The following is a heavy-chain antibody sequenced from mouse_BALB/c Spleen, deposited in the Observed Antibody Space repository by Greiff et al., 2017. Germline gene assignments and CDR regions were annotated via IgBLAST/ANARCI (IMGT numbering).Heavy chain of an antibody. V-gene: IGHV3-2*02. CDR1: GYSITSDYA. Sequence: EVQRVESGPGLVKPSQSLSLTCTVTGYSITSDYAWNWIRQFPGNKLEWMGYISYSGSTSYNPSLKSRISITRDTSKNQFFLQLNSVTTEDTATYYCARNDYAMDYWGQGTSVTVSS. CDR3: ARNDYAMDY. CDR2: ISYSGST. J-gene: IGHJ4*01.